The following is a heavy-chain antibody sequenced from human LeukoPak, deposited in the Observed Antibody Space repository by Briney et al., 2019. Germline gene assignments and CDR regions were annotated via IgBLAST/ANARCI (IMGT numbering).Heavy chain of an antibody. V-gene: IGHV3-23*01. CDR3: ARTSRNYYGSGSLDY. CDR1: GFTLSSYA. Sequence: PGGSLRLSCAASGFTLSSYAMSWVRQAPGKGLEWVSATSGSGGSTYYADSVKGRFTISRDNSKNTLYLQMNSLRAEDTAVYYCARTSRNYYGSGSLDYWGQGTLVTVSS. J-gene: IGHJ4*02. D-gene: IGHD3-10*01. CDR2: TSGSGGST.